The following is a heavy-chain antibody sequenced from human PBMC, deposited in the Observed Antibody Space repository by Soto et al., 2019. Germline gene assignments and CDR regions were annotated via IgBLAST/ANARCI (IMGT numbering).Heavy chain of an antibody. D-gene: IGHD1-26*01. CDR1: GYTFTSYG. Sequence: QVQLVQSGAEVKKPGASVKVSCKASGYTFTSYGFIWVRQAPGQGLEWMGWISAYNGNTNSVQKGQGRVTMTTDTYTTTAYMELRTLRSDDAAVYYCARDRRSYALDYWGQGTLVTVSS. CDR2: ISAYNGNT. V-gene: IGHV1-18*01. CDR3: ARDRRSYALDY. J-gene: IGHJ4*02.